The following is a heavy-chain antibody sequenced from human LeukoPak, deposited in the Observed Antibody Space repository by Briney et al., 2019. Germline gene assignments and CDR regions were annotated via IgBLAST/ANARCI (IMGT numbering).Heavy chain of an antibody. Sequence: GSLRLSCAASGFTFSSYEMNWVRQAPGKGLEWVSYISSSGSTIYYADSVKGRFTISRDNAKNSLYLQMNGLRAEDTAVYYCARYYDSSGYYFFDYWGQGTLVTVSS. CDR2: ISSSGSTI. CDR3: ARYYDSSGYYFFDY. J-gene: IGHJ4*02. D-gene: IGHD3-22*01. CDR1: GFTFSSYE. V-gene: IGHV3-48*03.